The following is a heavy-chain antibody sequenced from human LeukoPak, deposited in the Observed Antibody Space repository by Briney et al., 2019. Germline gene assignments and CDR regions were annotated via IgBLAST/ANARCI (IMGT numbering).Heavy chain of an antibody. V-gene: IGHV3-30-3*01. D-gene: IGHD3-10*01. J-gene: IGHJ4*02. Sequence: GGSLRLSCAASGFTFSSYAMHWVRQAPGKGLEWVAVISYDGSNKYYADSVKGRFTISRDNSKNTLYLQMNSLRAEDTAVYYCAVQGGITGDHFDYWGQGTLVTVSS. CDR2: ISYDGSNK. CDR3: AVQGGITGDHFDY. CDR1: GFTFSSYA.